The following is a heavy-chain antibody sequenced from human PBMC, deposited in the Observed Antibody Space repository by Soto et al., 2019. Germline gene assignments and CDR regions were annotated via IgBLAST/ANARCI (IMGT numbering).Heavy chain of an antibody. CDR2: IIPILGIA. V-gene: IGHV1-69*02. D-gene: IGHD5-18*01. CDR3: ARSVDTAMVLFDY. Sequence: GAAVKVSCKASGGTFSSYTISWVRQAPGQGLEWMGRIIPILGIANYAQKFQGRVTITADKSTSTAYMELSSLRSEDTAVYYCARSVDTAMVLFDYWGQGALVTVSS. J-gene: IGHJ4*02. CDR1: GGTFSSYT.